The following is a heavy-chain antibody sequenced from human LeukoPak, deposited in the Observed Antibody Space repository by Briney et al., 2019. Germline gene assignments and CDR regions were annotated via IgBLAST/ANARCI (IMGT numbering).Heavy chain of an antibody. CDR2: LIGDGSGT. J-gene: IGHJ4*02. CDR1: GFTFSRYW. Sequence: GGSLRLSCAASGFTFSRYWMHWVRQAPGKGLVWVSRLIGDGSGTSYADSVQGRFTISRDNAKNTLYLQMNSLRAEDTAVYYCARGIGYDPLWGQGTLVTVSS. D-gene: IGHD5-12*01. CDR3: ARGIGYDPL. V-gene: IGHV3-74*01.